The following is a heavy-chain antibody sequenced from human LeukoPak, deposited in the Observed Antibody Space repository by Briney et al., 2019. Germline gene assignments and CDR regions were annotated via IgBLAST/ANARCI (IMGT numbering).Heavy chain of an antibody. CDR1: GRSISSGSYY. CDR2: IYTSGST. D-gene: IGHD3-9*01. CDR3: AREGPRYYDSLTGYSLFDY. Sequence: SDTLSLTCTLSGRSISSGSYYWSWIRQPAGKGLGWFGRIYTSGSTNHHPSLKSRVTISVDTSKNQFSLKLSSVTAAGTAVYYCAREGPRYYDSLTGYSLFDYWGQGTLVTVSS. V-gene: IGHV4-61*02. J-gene: IGHJ4*02.